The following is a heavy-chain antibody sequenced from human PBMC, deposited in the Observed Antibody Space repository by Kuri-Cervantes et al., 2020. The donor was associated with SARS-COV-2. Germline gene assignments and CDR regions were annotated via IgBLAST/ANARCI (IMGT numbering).Heavy chain of an antibody. Sequence: ESLKISCAVLGGSFSGYYWSWIRQSPGKGLEWIGKINHSGSTNYNPSLSSRVTISVDMSKNQFSLRLSSVTAADTAMYYCARGREGVVPATILGLGYFLYFSMDVWGKGTSVTVSS. CDR2: INHSGST. V-gene: IGHV4-34*01. CDR1: GGSFSGYY. J-gene: IGHJ6*03. CDR3: ARGREGVVPATILGLGYFLYFSMDV. D-gene: IGHD2-2*01.